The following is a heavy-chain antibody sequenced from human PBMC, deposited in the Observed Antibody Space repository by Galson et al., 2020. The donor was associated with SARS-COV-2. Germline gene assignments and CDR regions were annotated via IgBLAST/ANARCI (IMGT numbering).Heavy chain of an antibody. CDR1: GFTFSSYA. V-gene: IGHV3-30*04. Sequence: GESLKISCAASGFTFSSYAMHWVRQAPGKGLEWVAVISYDGSNKYYADSVKGRFTISRDNSKNTLYLQMNSLRAEDTAVYYCALVRGGAYYYYYGMDVWGQGTTVTVSS. D-gene: IGHD3-10*01. CDR3: ALVRGGAYYYYYGMDV. J-gene: IGHJ6*02. CDR2: ISYDGSNK.